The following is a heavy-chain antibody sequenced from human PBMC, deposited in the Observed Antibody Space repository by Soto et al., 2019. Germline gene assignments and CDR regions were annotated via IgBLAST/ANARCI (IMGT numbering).Heavy chain of an antibody. J-gene: IGHJ5*02. CDR3: TTGLTIFGVVIDP. CDR1: GFPVINAL. V-gene: IGHV3-15*01. Sequence: WGSLRLSFAASGFPVINALMTWVRQAPGKGLEWVGRIKSKSDGATTDYAAPVRGRFIISRDDSKNTLYLQMNSLKTEDTAVYYCTTGLTIFGVVIDPWGQGTLVNVSA. CDR2: IKSKSDGATT. D-gene: IGHD3-3*01.